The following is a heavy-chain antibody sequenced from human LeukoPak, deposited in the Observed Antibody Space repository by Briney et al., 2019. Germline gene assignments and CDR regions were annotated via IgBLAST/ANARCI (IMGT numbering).Heavy chain of an antibody. V-gene: IGHV3-23*01. J-gene: IGHJ2*01. CDR1: GFTFSIYA. D-gene: IGHD3-22*01. CDR3: AKSSAFFWYFDL. Sequence: GGSLRLSCAVSGFTFSIYAMSWVRQAPGKGLGWVSGISGSGGRTFYADSLKGHFTISRDNSKNTLYLQMNSLGAEDTAVYYCAKSSAFFWYFDLWGRGTLVTVSS. CDR2: ISGSGGRT.